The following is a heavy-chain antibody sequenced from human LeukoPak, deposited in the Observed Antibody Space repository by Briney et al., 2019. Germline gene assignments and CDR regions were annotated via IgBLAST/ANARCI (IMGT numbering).Heavy chain of an antibody. CDR3: ALGSQLLMDDWFDP. V-gene: IGHV5-51*01. CDR2: IYPGDSDT. Sequence: GESLQISCKGAGYSFTSYWIGWVRQLPGKSREWMGIIYPGDSDTRYSPSFQGQVTISADKSISTAYLQWSSLKASDIAMYYCALGSQLLMDDWFDPWGQGTLVTVSS. J-gene: IGHJ5*02. D-gene: IGHD2-2*01. CDR1: GYSFTSYW.